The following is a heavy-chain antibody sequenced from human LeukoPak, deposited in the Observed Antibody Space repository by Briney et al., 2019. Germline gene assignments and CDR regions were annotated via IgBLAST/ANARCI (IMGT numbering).Heavy chain of an antibody. Sequence: SETLSLTCAVYGGSFSGYYWSWIRQPPGKGLEWIGEINHSGSTNYNPSLKNRVTISVDTSKNQFSLKLSSVTAADTAVYYCARPRRAVAGTSNYDAFDIWGQGTMVTVSS. V-gene: IGHV4-34*01. D-gene: IGHD6-19*01. CDR2: INHSGST. CDR1: GGSFSGYY. J-gene: IGHJ3*02. CDR3: ARPRRAVAGTSNYDAFDI.